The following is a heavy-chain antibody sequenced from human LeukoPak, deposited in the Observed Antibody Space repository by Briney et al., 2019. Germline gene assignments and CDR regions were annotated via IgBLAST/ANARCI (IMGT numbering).Heavy chain of an antibody. CDR2: ISSSGSTI. Sequence: GGSLRLSCAASGFTFSNFEMNWVRQAPGKGLEWVSYISSSGSTIYYADSVKGRFTISRDNAKNSLYLQMNSLRAEDTAVYYCARDSGQIDYWGQGTLVTVSS. J-gene: IGHJ4*02. V-gene: IGHV3-48*03. CDR3: ARDSGQIDY. D-gene: IGHD3-10*01. CDR1: GFTFSNFE.